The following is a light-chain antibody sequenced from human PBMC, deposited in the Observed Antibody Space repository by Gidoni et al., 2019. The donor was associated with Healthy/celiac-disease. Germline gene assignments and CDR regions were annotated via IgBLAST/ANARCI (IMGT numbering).Light chain of an antibody. CDR1: QSVSSN. Sequence: ELVLAQSPAILSVSPGERANLSCRASQSVSSNLAWYQQKPGQAPRLLIYGASTRATGIPARFSGSGSGTEFTLTISSLQSEDCAVYYCQQYNNWPPYTFGQGTKLEIK. CDR2: GAS. J-gene: IGKJ2*01. V-gene: IGKV3-15*01. CDR3: QQYNNWPPYT.